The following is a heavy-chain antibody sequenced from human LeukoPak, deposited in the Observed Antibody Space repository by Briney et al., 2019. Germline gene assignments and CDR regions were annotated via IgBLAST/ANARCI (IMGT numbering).Heavy chain of an antibody. V-gene: IGHV4-31*03. CDR2: IYYSGST. D-gene: IGHD4-17*01. CDR1: GGSISSGGYY. J-gene: IGHJ5*02. CDR3: ARDYGDYVGSWFDP. Sequence: ASETLSLTCTVSGGSISSGGYYWSWIRQHPGKGLEWIGYIYYSGSTYYNPSLKSRVTISVDTSKNQFSLKLSSVTAADTAVYYCARDYGDYVGSWFDPWGQGTLVTVSS.